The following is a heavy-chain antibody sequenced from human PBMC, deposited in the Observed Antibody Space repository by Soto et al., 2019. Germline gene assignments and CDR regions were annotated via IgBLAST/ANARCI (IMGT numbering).Heavy chain of an antibody. V-gene: IGHV1-18*01. CDR3: ARDFRGSSGWYLGWLDP. D-gene: IGHD6-13*01. J-gene: IGHJ5*02. CDR1: GYTFTSYG. CDR2: ISAYNGNT. Sequence: ASVKVSCKASGYTFTSYGISWVRQAPGQGLEWMGWISAYNGNTNYAQKLQGRVTMTTDTSTSTAYMELRSLRSDDTAVYYCARDFRGSSGWYLGWLDPWGQGTLVTVSS.